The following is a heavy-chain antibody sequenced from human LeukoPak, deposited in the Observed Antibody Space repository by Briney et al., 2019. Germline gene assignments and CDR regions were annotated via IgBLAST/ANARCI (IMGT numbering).Heavy chain of an antibody. J-gene: IGHJ4*02. D-gene: IGHD5-18*01. CDR2: INHSGST. V-gene: IGHV4-34*01. CDR1: GGSFSGYY. Sequence: SETLSLTCAVYGGSFSGYYWSWIRQPPGKGLEWIGEINHSGSTNYNPSLKSRVTISVDTSKNQFSLKLSSVTAADTAVYYCARGLNPAMVYWGQGTLVTVSS. CDR3: ARGLNPAMVY.